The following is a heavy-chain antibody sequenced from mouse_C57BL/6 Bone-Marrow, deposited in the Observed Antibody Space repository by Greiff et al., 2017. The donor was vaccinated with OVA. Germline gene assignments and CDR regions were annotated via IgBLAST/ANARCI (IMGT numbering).Heavy chain of an antibody. V-gene: IGHV1-55*01. CDR2: IYPGSGST. Sequence: QVQLQQPGAELVKPGASVKMSCKASGYTFTSYWITWVKQRPGQGLEWIGDIYPGSGSTKYNEKFKSKATLTVDTSSSTAYMQLSSLTSEDSAVYDCARNLYYYAMDYWGQGTSVTVSS. D-gene: IGHD5-1*01. CDR3: ARNLYYYAMDY. CDR1: GYTFTSYW. J-gene: IGHJ4*01.